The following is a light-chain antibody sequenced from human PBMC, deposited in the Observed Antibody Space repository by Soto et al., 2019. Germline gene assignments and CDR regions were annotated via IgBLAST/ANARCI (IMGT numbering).Light chain of an antibody. V-gene: IGKV3-11*01. Sequence: EVVMTQSPATLSVSPEERATLSCRASQSVSSNLAWYQQKPGQAPRLLIYGASTRATGIPARFSGSGSGTDFTLTISSLEPEDFAVYYCQQRSNWPPRITFGQGTRLEIK. J-gene: IGKJ5*01. CDR2: GAS. CDR3: QQRSNWPPRIT. CDR1: QSVSSN.